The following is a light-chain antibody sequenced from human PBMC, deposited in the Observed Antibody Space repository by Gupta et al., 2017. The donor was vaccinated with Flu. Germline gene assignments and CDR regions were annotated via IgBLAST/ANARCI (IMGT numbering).Light chain of an antibody. V-gene: IGLV2-14*01. Sequence: QSALTQPASVSGSPGPSITISCTGTSSDVGAYKFVSWYQHRPGAAPTLMIDDVSNRPSGISNRFSASKSGKTASLTISGLQDEDDADYYCNSHTSGSIGVFGGGTKLTVL. J-gene: IGLJ2*01. CDR2: DVS. CDR1: SSDVGAYKF. CDR3: NSHTSGSIGV.